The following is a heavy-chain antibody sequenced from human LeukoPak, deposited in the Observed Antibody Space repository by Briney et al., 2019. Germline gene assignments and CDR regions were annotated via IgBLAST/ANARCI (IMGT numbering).Heavy chain of an antibody. CDR2: INPDGSQI. CDR1: GFTFSSYR. J-gene: IGHJ4*02. CDR3: ASPRVGYCDSPSCRFDY. V-gene: IGHV3-7*01. D-gene: IGHD2-2*03. Sequence: GESLRLSCAASGFTFSSYRMSWVRQAPGKGLEWVATINPDGSQINYVDSVKGRFTISRDNAKTSLYLQMNALRVEDTAVYYCASPRVGYCDSPSCRFDYWGQGTLVTVSS.